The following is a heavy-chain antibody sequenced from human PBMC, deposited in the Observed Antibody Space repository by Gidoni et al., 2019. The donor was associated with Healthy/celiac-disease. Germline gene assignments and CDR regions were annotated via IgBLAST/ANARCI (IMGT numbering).Heavy chain of an antibody. CDR1: GFTFRNAW. J-gene: IGHJ4*02. CDR2: IKSKTDGWTT. Sequence: EGQLVESGGGLVKHGGYLRRSCAASGFTFRNAWMNWVRQAPGKGLEWVGRIKSKTDGWTTAYAAPVTGRFTISRADSNTPLYLQMDGQTTAHPAVYYCTTDWGGYYSGSRKVWGQGTLVTVSS. D-gene: IGHD3-10*01. CDR3: TTDWGGYYSGSRKV. V-gene: IGHV3-15*07.